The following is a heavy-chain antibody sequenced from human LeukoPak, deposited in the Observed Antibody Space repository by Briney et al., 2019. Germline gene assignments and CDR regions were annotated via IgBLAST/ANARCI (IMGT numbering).Heavy chain of an antibody. CDR3: ARPLTLRSVYFDY. D-gene: IGHD3-3*01. CDR2: ISYSGDT. V-gene: IGHV4-39*01. Sequence: PSETLSLTCTVSGGSISSSSSYWGWIRQPPGKGLEWIGSISYSGDTYYSPSLGSRVSLSVDTSKNQFSLKLTSVTATDTAVYYCARPLTLRSVYFDYWGQGTLVTVSS. J-gene: IGHJ4*02. CDR1: GGSISSSSSY.